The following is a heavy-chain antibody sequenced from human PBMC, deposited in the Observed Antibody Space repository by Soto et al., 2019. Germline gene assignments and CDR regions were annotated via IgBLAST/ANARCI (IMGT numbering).Heavy chain of an antibody. Sequence: EVQLVESGGGLVQPGGSLRLSCAASGFTFSSYSMNWVRQAPGKGLEWVSYISSGSAAIYYADSVKGRFTISRDNAKNSLYLQMNSLRDEDTAVYCCARGSDAFDIWGQGTMIIVSS. CDR1: GFTFSSYS. CDR2: ISSGSAAI. V-gene: IGHV3-48*02. CDR3: ARGSDAFDI. J-gene: IGHJ3*02.